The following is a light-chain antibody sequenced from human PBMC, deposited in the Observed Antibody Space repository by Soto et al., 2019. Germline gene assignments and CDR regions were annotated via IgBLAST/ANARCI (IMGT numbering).Light chain of an antibody. CDR2: HVT. V-gene: IGLV2-14*01. J-gene: IGLJ3*02. CDR1: NNDVGGYNY. CDR3: SSFTGVHTGV. Sequence: QSALTQPASVSGSPGQSITISCTGSNNDVGGYNYVSWYQQHPGKVPKLLIYHVTNRPSGVSDRFSGSKSGNTASLTISGLQPEDEADYYCSSFTGVHTGVFGGGTQLTVL.